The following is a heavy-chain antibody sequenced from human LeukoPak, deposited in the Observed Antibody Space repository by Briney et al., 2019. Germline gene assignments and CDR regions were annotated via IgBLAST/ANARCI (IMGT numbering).Heavy chain of an antibody. CDR1: GFTFSSYE. V-gene: IGHV3-23*01. CDR2: IGSIPGNT. CDR3: AKRALDISGYSTIFDY. J-gene: IGHJ4*02. D-gene: IGHD3-22*01. Sequence: PGGSLRLSCAASGFTFSSYEMNWVRQAPGKGLEWVSTIGSIPGNTYYADSVKGRFTISRDNSKNTLYLQMSSLGAEDTAVYYCAKRALDISGYSTIFDYWGQGTLVTVSS.